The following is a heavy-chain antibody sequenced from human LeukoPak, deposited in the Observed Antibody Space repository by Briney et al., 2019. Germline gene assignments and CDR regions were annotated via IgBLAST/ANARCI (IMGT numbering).Heavy chain of an antibody. CDR2: IYYSGST. J-gene: IGHJ5*02. D-gene: IGHD4-17*01. Sequence: SETLSLTCTVSGASISSYYWSWIRQPPGKGLEWIGYIYYSGSTNYNPSLKSRVTISVDTSKNHFSLKLSSVTAADTAMYYCARRSMTTVTNWFDPWGQGTLVTVSS. CDR3: ARRSMTTVTNWFDP. V-gene: IGHV4-59*01. CDR1: GASISSYY.